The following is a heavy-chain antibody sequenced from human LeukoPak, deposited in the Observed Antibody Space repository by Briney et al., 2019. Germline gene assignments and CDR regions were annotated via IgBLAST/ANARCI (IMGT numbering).Heavy chain of an antibody. CDR1: GGSISSYY. CDR2: IYTSGST. CDR3: ARSYYYDSSGYPFGFDT. D-gene: IGHD3-22*01. V-gene: IGHV4-4*09. J-gene: IGHJ5*02. Sequence: TSETLSLTCTVSGGSISSYYWSWIRQPPGKGLEWIGYIYTSGSTNYNPSLKSRVTISVDTSKNQFSLKLSSVTAADTAVYYCARSYYYDSSGYPFGFDTWGQGTLVTVSS.